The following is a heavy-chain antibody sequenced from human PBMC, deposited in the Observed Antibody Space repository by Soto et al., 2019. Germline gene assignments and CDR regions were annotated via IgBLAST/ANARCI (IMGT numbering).Heavy chain of an antibody. V-gene: IGHV3-11*06. Sequence: GSLRLSCAASGFNFNDYHMSWIRQAPGKGLEWVSYISHSSTYTNYADSVKGRFTISRDNAKNSLYLQMNRLRAEDTAVYYCERPYDSSGYYSAFDYWGQGTLVTVSS. CDR1: GFNFNDYH. CDR2: ISHSSTYT. D-gene: IGHD3-22*01. J-gene: IGHJ4*02. CDR3: ERPYDSSGYYSAFDY.